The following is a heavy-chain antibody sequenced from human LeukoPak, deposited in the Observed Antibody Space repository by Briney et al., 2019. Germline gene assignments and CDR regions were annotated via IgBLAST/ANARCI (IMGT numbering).Heavy chain of an antibody. V-gene: IGHV4-38-2*02. CDR2: IYHSGST. Sequence: SETLSLTCAVSDYSISSGYYWGWIRQPPGKGLEWIGSIYHSGSTYYNPSLKSRVTISVDTSKNQFSLKLSSVTAADTAVYYCARDYYDSSGYYSTPGYWGQGTLVTVSS. CDR1: DYSISSGYY. D-gene: IGHD3-22*01. J-gene: IGHJ4*02. CDR3: ARDYYDSSGYYSTPGY.